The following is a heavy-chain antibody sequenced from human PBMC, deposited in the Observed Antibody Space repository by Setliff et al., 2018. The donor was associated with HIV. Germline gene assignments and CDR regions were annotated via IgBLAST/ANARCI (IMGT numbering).Heavy chain of an antibody. CDR2: IIPIFGTA. D-gene: IGHD5-12*01. CDR1: GGTFSSYA. CDR3: ARDAGYSGSSWNY. V-gene: IGHV1-69*13. Sequence: SVKVSCKASGGTFSSYAISWVRQAPGQGLEWMGGIIPIFGTANYAQKFQGRVTITADESTSTAYMELSSLRSEDTGMYYCARDAGYSGSSWNYWGQGTLVTVSS. J-gene: IGHJ4*02.